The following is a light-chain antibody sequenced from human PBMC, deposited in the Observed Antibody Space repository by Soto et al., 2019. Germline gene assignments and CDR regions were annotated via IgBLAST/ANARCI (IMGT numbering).Light chain of an antibody. J-gene: IGKJ2*01. CDR2: RAS. Sequence: DIQMTQSPSTLSASVGARVTFTCRASQSVSKWLAWYQQKAGQAPILLISRASDLESGVPSRFSGDGSETEFSLTINSLQPDDFGTYFCQQYQDVPYTFGQGTKLDIK. V-gene: IGKV1-5*03. CDR3: QQYQDVPYT. CDR1: QSVSKW.